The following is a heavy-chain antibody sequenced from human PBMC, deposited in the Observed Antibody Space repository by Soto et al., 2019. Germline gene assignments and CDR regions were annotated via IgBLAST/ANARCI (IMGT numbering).Heavy chain of an antibody. D-gene: IGHD3-16*01. CDR2: FDPEDGET. J-gene: IGHJ4*02. Sequence: GASVKVSCKVSGYTLTELSMHCVRQAPGKGLEWMGGFDPEDGETIYAQKFQGRVTMTEDTSTDTAYMELSSLRSEDTAVYYCATAPSYDYIWGSYLSSYWGQGTLVTVSS. V-gene: IGHV1-24*01. CDR3: ATAPSYDYIWGSYLSSY. CDR1: GYTLTELS.